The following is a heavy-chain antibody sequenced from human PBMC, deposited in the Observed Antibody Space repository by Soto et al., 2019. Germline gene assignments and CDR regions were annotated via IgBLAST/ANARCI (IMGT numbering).Heavy chain of an antibody. V-gene: IGHV1-69*01. CDR1: GGTLSSYA. D-gene: IGHD1-26*01. CDR3: ARGMEPGRVGLYYFDY. CDR2: IIPIFGTA. Sequence: GASVKVSCKDSGGTLSSYAISWVRQEPGQGLEWMGGIIPIFGTANYAQKFQGRVTITADESTSTAYMELSSLRSEDTAVYYCARGMEPGRVGLYYFDYWGQGTLVTVSS. J-gene: IGHJ4*02.